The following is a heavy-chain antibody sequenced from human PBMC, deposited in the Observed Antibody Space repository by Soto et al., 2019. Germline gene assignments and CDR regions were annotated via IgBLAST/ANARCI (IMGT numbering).Heavy chain of an antibody. D-gene: IGHD2-8*02. CDR1: GGSISSYY. CDR3: ARDKITGLFDY. Sequence: PSETLSLTCTVSGGSISSYYWTWIRQPPGKGLEWIGYVYHSGSTNYNPSLNSRVTISVDTSKNQFSLKLTSVTAADTAVYYCARDKITGLFDYWGQGTLVTVSS. CDR2: VYHSGST. V-gene: IGHV4-59*12. J-gene: IGHJ4*02.